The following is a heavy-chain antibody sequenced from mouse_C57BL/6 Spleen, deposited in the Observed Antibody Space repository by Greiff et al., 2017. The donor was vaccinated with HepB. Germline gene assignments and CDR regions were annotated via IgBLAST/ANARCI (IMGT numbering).Heavy chain of an antibody. J-gene: IGHJ1*03. V-gene: IGHV3-6*01. D-gene: IGHD1-1*01. CDR3: ASPDYYGSSYDWYFDV. CDR1: GYSITSGYY. Sequence: EVQLVESGPGLVKPSQSLSLTCSVTGYSITSGYYWNWIRQFPGNKLEWMGYISYDGSNNYNPYLKNRISITRDTSKNQFFLKLNSVTTEDTATYYCASPDYYGSSYDWYFDVWGTGTTVTVSS. CDR2: ISYDGSN.